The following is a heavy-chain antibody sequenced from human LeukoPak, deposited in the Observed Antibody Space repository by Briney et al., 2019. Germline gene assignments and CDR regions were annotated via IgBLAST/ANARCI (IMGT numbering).Heavy chain of an antibody. J-gene: IGHJ2*01. CDR1: GGSFSGYY. D-gene: IGHD4-17*01. CDR2: INHSGST. Sequence: SETLSLTCAVYGGSFSGYYWSWIRQPPGKGLEWIGEINHSGSTNYNPSLKSRVTISVDTSKNQFPLKLSSVTAADTAVYYCARGDTVTTERNGRYFDLWGRGTLVTVSS. CDR3: ARGDTVTTERNGRYFDL. V-gene: IGHV4-34*01.